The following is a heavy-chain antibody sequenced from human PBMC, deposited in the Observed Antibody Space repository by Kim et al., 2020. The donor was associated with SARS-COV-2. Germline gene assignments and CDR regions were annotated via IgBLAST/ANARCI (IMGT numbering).Heavy chain of an antibody. V-gene: IGHV3-23*01. D-gene: IGHD3-22*01. CDR3: AKGKGSGYYYYCFDP. J-gene: IGHJ5*02. Sequence: DSVKGRFTISRDNSKNTLYLQMNSLRAEDTAVYYCAKGKGSGYYYYCFDPWGQGTLVTVSS.